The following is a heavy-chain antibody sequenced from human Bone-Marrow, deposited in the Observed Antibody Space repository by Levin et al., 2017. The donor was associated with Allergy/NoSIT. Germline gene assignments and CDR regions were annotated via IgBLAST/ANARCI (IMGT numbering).Heavy chain of an antibody. J-gene: IGHJ6*02. CDR2: LSYAGSNE. CDR3: ARDQVPVSGMDV. D-gene: IGHD3-10*01. Sequence: GESLKISCAASGFTFSSYGIHWVRQAPGKGLEWVAFLSYAGSNEYYADSVKGRFTISRDNLKHTAYLQMNSLRTEDTALYYCARDQVPVSGMDVWGQGTTVTVSS. V-gene: IGHV3-30*03. CDR1: GFTFSSYG.